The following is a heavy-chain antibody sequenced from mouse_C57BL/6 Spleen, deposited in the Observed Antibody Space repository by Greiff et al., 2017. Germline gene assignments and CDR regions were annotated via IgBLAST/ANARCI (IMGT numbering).Heavy chain of an antibody. CDR1: GYTFTSYG. V-gene: IGHV1-81*01. Sequence: QVQLKESGAELARPGASVKLSCKASGYTFTSYGISWVKQRTGQGLEWIGEIYPRSGNTYYNEKFKGKATLTADKSSSTAYMELRSLTSEDSAVYFCAREGDAYYFDYWGQGTTLTVAS. J-gene: IGHJ2*01. CDR3: AREGDAYYFDY. CDR2: IYPRSGNT.